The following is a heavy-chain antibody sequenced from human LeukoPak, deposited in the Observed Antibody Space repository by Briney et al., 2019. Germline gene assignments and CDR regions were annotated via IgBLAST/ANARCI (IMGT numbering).Heavy chain of an antibody. CDR3: ARFAAAGRYFDY. CDR2: INPNSGGT. J-gene: IGHJ4*02. D-gene: IGHD6-13*01. Sequence: ASVKVSCKASGYTFTGYYMHWVRQAPGQGLEWMGWINPNSGGTNYAQKFQGRVTMARDTSISTAYMELSRLRSDDTAVYYCARFAAAGRYFDYWGQGTLVTVSS. CDR1: GYTFTGYY. V-gene: IGHV1-2*02.